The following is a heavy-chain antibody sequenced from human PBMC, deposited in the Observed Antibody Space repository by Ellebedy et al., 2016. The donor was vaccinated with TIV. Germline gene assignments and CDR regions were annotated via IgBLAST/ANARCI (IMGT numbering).Heavy chain of an antibody. J-gene: IGHJ4*02. Sequence: GESLKISCAASGFTFSNYWMSWVRQAPGKGLEWVANIKQDGSEKYYMDSVKGRFSISRDNAKNSLYVQMNSLRDEDTAVYYCAREQWLGRAYYFDSWGQGTLVTVSS. V-gene: IGHV3-7*01. CDR2: IKQDGSEK. CDR1: GFTFSNYW. D-gene: IGHD6-19*01. CDR3: AREQWLGRAYYFDS.